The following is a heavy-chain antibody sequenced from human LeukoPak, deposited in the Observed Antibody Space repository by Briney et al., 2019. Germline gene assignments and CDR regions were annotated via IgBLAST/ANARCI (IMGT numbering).Heavy chain of an antibody. Sequence: SETLSLTCAVSGYSISSGYYWCWIRQPPGKGLEWIGSIYHSGSTYYNPSLKSRVTISVDTSKNQFSLKLSSVTAADTAVYYCARTRTTTRYNWFDPWGQGTLVTVSS. CDR1: GYSISSGYY. CDR3: ARTRTTTRYNWFDP. J-gene: IGHJ5*02. D-gene: IGHD1-26*01. CDR2: IYHSGST. V-gene: IGHV4-38-2*01.